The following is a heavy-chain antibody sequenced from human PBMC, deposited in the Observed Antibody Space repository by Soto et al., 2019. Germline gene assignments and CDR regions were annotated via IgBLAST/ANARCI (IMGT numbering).Heavy chain of an antibody. V-gene: IGHV1-46*01. Sequence: QVQLVQSGAEVKKPGASVRISCRASGYSFTSTYVHWVRQAPGQGPEWMGIINPAGGTTYYAQKFQGRLTITSDTSTDTVLMDLNGPTSEDTAVYFCALKVVTYYDNWGQGTLLTVSS. CDR2: INPAGGTT. D-gene: IGHD2-21*02. J-gene: IGHJ4*02. CDR1: GYSFTSTY. CDR3: ALKVVTYYDN.